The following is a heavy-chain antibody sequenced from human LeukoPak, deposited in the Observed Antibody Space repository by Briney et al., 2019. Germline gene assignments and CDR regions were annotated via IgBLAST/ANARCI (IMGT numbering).Heavy chain of an antibody. CDR3: VKEDVVRGPTVGFDF. Sequence: GGSLRLSCVASGFTFSSFAMSWIRQAPGKGLEWVSAISDTGGATYYADSVKGRITISRDNSKNTIFLQMNSLRVEDTAVYYCVKEDVVRGPTVGFDFWGQGSMVTVSS. CDR1: GFTFSSFA. D-gene: IGHD3-10*01. J-gene: IGHJ3*01. CDR2: ISDTGGAT. V-gene: IGHV3-23*01.